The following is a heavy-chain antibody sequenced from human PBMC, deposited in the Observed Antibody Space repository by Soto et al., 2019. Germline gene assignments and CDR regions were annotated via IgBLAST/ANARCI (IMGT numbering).Heavy chain of an antibody. J-gene: IGHJ4*02. CDR1: GYTFPSYW. CDR3: ARLRDWSNGICYRLDY. V-gene: IGHV5-51*01. CDR2: IYPGDSDT. D-gene: IGHD2-8*01. Sequence: PGESLKISCKGSGYTFPSYWVGWVRQMPGKGLGWMGIIYPGDSDTRYSPSFQGQVTISADKSITTAYLQWNSLKASDTAMYYCARLRDWSNGICYRLDYWGQGTLVTV.